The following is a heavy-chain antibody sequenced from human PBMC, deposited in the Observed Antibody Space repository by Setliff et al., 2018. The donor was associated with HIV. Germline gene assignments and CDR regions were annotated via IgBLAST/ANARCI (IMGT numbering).Heavy chain of an antibody. D-gene: IGHD6-19*01. CDR3: AGVKLALGPQSSGWYYFDS. CDR1: GFSLNSPGGG. Sequence: SGPTLVNPTQTLTLTCTFSGFSLNSPGGGVGWVRQPPGKALEWLALLYWDDNKFYNTSLKTRLTISKDTSKNQVVLTLTNVDPVDTGTYYCAGVKLALGPQSSGWYYFDSWGQGTVVTVSS. CDR2: LYWDDNK. V-gene: IGHV2-5*02. J-gene: IGHJ4*02.